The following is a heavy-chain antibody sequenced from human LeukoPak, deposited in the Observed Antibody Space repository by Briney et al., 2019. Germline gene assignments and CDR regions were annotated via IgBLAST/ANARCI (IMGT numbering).Heavy chain of an antibody. CDR2: IYYSGST. CDR1: GGSIGNNHYY. J-gene: IGHJ5*02. Sequence: PSETLSLTCTVYGGSIGNNHYYWGWIRQPPGKGLEWIGSIYYSGSTHYNPSLKSRVTISVDTSKNQFSLKLSSVTAADTAVYYCARDCLTMVRGVIMGTRWFGPWGQGTLVNGSS. D-gene: IGHD3-10*01. CDR3: ARDCLTMVRGVIMGTRWFGP. V-gene: IGHV4-39*07.